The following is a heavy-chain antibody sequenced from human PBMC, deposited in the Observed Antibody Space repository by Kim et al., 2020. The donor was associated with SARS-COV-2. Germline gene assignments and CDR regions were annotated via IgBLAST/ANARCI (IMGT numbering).Heavy chain of an antibody. V-gene: IGHV4-59*01. J-gene: IGHJ4*02. CDR2: IYYSGST. D-gene: IGHD6-13*01. CDR3: ACHESAAAGIDY. CDR1: GGSISSYY. Sequence: SETLSLTCTVSGGSISSYYWNWIRQPPGKGLEWIGYIYYSGSTNYNPSLKSRGTISVDTSKNQFSLKLSSMPAADTAVYFCACHESAAAGIDYWGQGALV.